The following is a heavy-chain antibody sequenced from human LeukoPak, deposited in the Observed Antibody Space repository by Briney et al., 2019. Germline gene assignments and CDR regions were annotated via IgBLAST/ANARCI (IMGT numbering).Heavy chain of an antibody. V-gene: IGHV4-39*07. J-gene: IGHJ5*02. D-gene: IGHD3-10*01. CDR1: GGSISSSSYY. CDR3: ATGYYYGSGRSPGWFDP. CDR2: IYYSGST. Sequence: SETLSLTCTVSGGSISSSSYYWGWIRQPPGTGLEWIGSIYYSGSTYYNPSLKSRVTISVDTSKNQFSLKLSSVTAADTAVYYCATGYYYGSGRSPGWFDPWGQGTLVTVSS.